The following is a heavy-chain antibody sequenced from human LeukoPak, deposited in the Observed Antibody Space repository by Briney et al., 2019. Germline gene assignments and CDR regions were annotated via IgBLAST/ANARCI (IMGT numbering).Heavy chain of an antibody. D-gene: IGHD3-10*01. Sequence: PSETLSLTCAVYGGSFSGYYWSWIRQPAGKGLEWIGRIYTSGSTNYNPSLKSRVTISVDTSKNQFSLKLSSVTAADTAVYYCARDHYYGSGSYPYYYYMDVWGKGTTVTISS. CDR1: GGSFSGYY. CDR2: IYTSGST. V-gene: IGHV4-4*07. J-gene: IGHJ6*03. CDR3: ARDHYYGSGSYPYYYYMDV.